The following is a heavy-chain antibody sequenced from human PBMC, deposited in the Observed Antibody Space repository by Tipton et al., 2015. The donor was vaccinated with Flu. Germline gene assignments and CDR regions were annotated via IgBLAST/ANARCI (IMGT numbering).Heavy chain of an antibody. V-gene: IGHV3-7*01. Sequence: SLRLSCAASGFAFSNYWMSWVRQAPGKGLEWVANMNHDGSQKYYVGSVKGRFTISRDNAKNSLYLQMDSLRAEDTAVYYCARAGRVGAWPVWGKGTTVTVSS. CDR2: MNHDGSQK. J-gene: IGHJ6*04. CDR3: ARAGRVGAWPV. CDR1: GFAFSNYW. D-gene: IGHD1-26*01.